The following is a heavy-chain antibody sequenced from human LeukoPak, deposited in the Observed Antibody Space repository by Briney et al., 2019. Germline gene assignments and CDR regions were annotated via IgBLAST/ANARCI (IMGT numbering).Heavy chain of an antibody. CDR3: ARDSRVINY. D-gene: IGHD3-10*01. V-gene: IGHV3-7*03. CDR1: GFTFSSYW. J-gene: IGHJ4*02. Sequence: GGSLRLSCAASGFTFSSYWMTWVRQAPGKGLEWVAIINQDQNEIHYVDSVRGRFTISRDNAKNSLYLQMNSLRAEDTAVYYCARDSRVINYWGQGTLVTVSS. CDR2: INQDQNEI.